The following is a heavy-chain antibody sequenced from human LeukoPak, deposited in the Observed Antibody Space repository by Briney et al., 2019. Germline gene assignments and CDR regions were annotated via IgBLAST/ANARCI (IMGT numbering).Heavy chain of an antibody. J-gene: IGHJ3*02. V-gene: IGHV1-3*01. Sequence: ASVKVSCKASGYTFTNYAMHWVRQAPGQRLEWMGWINAGNGNTKYSQKFQGRVTITRDTSASTAYMELSSLRSEDTAVYYCARPRIKAAGILSLGAFDIWGQGTMVTVSS. CDR3: ARPRIKAAGILSLGAFDI. CDR1: GYTFTNYA. CDR2: INAGNGNT. D-gene: IGHD6-13*01.